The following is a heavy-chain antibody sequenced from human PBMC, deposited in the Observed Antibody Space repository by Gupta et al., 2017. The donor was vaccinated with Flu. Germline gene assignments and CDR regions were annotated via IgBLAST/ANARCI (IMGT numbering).Heavy chain of an antibody. D-gene: IGHD3-10*02. J-gene: IGHJ6*02. CDR2: IWYDGGYK. Sequence: VHLEESGGGVVQPGRSVRLSCAASGFMFSSHAMHWVRQAPGKGLEWLAVIWYDGGYKFYADSVKGRFAISRDNSRNTLNLQMNNLRVEDTAIYYCARDMFDCSFLSCNPAFFQYAMDVWGQGTTVAVSS. CDR3: ARDMFDCSFLSCNPAFFQYAMDV. CDR1: GFMFSSHA. V-gene: IGHV3-33*01.